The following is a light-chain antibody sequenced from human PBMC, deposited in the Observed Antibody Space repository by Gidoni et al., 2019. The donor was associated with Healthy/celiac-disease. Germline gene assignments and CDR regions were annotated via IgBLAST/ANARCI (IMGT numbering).Light chain of an antibody. CDR3: QQSCSTPLT. CDR2: AAS. J-gene: IGKJ4*01. CDR1: QSISSY. Sequence: SVGDRVTITCRTSQSISSYLNWYQQKPGKAPKLLIYAASSLQSGVPLRFSGSGSGTDFTLTISSLQPEDFATYYCQQSCSTPLTFGGGTKVEIK. V-gene: IGKV1-39*01.